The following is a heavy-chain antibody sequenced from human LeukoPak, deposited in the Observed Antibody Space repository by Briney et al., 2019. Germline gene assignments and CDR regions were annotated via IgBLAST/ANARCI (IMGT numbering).Heavy chain of an antibody. CDR2: ISSSGSTI. Sequence: PGGSLRLSCAASGFTFSSYEMNWVRQAPGKGLEWVSYISSSGSTIYYADSVKGRFTISRDNAKNSLYLQMNSLRAEDTAVYYCATSSGWYRFFDYWGQGTLVTVSS. V-gene: IGHV3-48*03. CDR3: ATSSGWYRFFDY. J-gene: IGHJ4*02. CDR1: GFTFSSYE. D-gene: IGHD6-19*01.